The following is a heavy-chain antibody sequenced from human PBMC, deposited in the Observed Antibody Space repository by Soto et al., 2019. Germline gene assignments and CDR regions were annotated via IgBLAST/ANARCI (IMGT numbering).Heavy chain of an antibody. CDR3: ARDRYDSSGYVIIDAFDI. CDR1: GYSISSSNW. J-gene: IGHJ3*02. Sequence: SETLSLTCAVSGYSISSSNWWGWIRQPPGKGLEWIVHIYQSGSTLYNPSLESRVTISVDKSKNQFSLKLSSVTAADTAVYYCARDRYDSSGYVIIDAFDIWGQGTMVTVSS. V-gene: IGHV4-28*03. D-gene: IGHD3-22*01. CDR2: IYQSGST.